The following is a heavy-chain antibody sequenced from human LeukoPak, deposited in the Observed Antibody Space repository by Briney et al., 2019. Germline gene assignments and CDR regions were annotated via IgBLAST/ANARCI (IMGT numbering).Heavy chain of an antibody. CDR1: GFTFSSYA. CDR3: AKGKGVGITAASDY. D-gene: IGHD6-13*01. Sequence: GGSLRLSCAASGFTFSSYAMSWVRQAPGKGLEWVSGISGVGGSTYFADSVKGRFSISRDNTKNTVFLQMNSLRAEDTAVYYCAKGKGVGITAASDYWGQGTLVTVSS. CDR2: ISGVGGST. J-gene: IGHJ4*02. V-gene: IGHV3-23*01.